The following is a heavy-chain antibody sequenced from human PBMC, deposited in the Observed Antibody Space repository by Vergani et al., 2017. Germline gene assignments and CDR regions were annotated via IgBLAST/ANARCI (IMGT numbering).Heavy chain of an antibody. CDR3: ARQQYYYDSSGYHGNFDY. V-gene: IGHV5-51*01. J-gene: IGHJ4*02. CDR1: GYKFTNYW. CDR2: IYPGDSDT. Sequence: EVQLVQSGAEVKKPGESLKISCKGSGYKFTNYWIGWVRQMPGKGREWMGIIYPGDSDTRYSPSFQGQVTISADKSISTAYLQWSSLKASDTAMYYCARQQYYYDSSGYHGNFDYWGQGTLVTVSS. D-gene: IGHD3-22*01.